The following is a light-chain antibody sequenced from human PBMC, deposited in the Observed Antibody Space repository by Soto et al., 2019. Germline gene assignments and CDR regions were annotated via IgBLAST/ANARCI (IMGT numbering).Light chain of an antibody. CDR2: FAS. CDR1: QSVSNS. CDR3: QQYNNWPPIT. Sequence: EIGMTQSPATLSVSPGERATLSCRASQSVSNSLAWYQQKPGQAPRLLIYFASTRATDVPARFSGSGSWAEFTLTISSLQSEDFAVYYCQQYNNWPPITFGQGTRLEIK. V-gene: IGKV3-15*01. J-gene: IGKJ5*01.